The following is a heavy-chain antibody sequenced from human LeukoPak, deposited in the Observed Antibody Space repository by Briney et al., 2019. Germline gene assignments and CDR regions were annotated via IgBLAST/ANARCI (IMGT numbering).Heavy chain of an antibody. Sequence: PSETLSLTCAVYGGSFSGYYWSWIRQPPGKGLEWIGEINHSGSTNYNPSLKSRVTISVDTSKNQFSLKLSSVTAADTAVYYCARGLRRIQLWGVRDNWFDPWGQGTLVTVSS. CDR2: INHSGST. V-gene: IGHV4-34*01. D-gene: IGHD5-18*01. CDR1: GGSFSGYY. J-gene: IGHJ5*02. CDR3: ARGLRRIQLWGVRDNWFDP.